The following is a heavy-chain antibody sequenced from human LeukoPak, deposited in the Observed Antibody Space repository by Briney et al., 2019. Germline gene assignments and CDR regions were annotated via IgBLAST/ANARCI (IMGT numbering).Heavy chain of an antibody. CDR3: TVVNHLPMNTYYYYGMDV. CDR1: GGSISSSSYY. J-gene: IGHJ6*02. CDR2: IYYSGNT. Sequence: SETLSLTCTVSGGSISSSSYYWGWIRQPPGKGLEWIGSIYYSGNTYYSPSLKSRVTISVDTSKNQFSLKLSSVTAADTAVYYCTVVNHLPMNTYYYYGMDVWGQGTTVTVSS. D-gene: IGHD4-23*01. V-gene: IGHV4-39*01.